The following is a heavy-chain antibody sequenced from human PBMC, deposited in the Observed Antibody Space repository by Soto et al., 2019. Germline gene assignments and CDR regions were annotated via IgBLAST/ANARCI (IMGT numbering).Heavy chain of an antibody. CDR2: IYHSGST. Sequence: WSWIRQPPGKGLEWIGYIYHSGSTYYNPSLKSRVTTSVDRSKNQFSLKLSSVTAADTAVYYCARSIVATIDAFDIWGQGTMVTVSS. D-gene: IGHD5-12*01. V-gene: IGHV4-30-2*01. CDR3: ARSIVATIDAFDI. J-gene: IGHJ3*02.